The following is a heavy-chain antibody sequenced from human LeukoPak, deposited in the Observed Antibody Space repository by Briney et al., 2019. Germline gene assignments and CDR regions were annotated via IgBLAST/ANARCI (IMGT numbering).Heavy chain of an antibody. V-gene: IGHV1-2*06. D-gene: IGHD3-9*01. CDR2: INPNSGGT. Sequence: ASVKVSCKASGYTFTGYYIHWVRQAPGQGLEWMGRINPNSGGTNYAQKFQGRVTMTRDMSISTAYMELSRLRSDDTAVYYCARGYDILTGYFDAFDIWGQGTMVTVSS. CDR3: ARGYDILTGYFDAFDI. CDR1: GYTFTGYY. J-gene: IGHJ3*02.